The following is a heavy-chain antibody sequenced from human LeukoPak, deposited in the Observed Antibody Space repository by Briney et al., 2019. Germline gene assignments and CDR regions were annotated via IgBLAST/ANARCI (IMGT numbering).Heavy chain of an antibody. Sequence: GASVKVSCKASGYTFTSYGISWVRQAPGQGLEWMGWISAYNGNTNYAQKLQGRVTMTTDTSTSTAYMELRSLRSDDTAVYYCARVDIVVVPAAHLSPTGSWFNPWGQGTLVTVSS. CDR2: ISAYNGNT. CDR1: GYTFTSYG. V-gene: IGHV1-18*01. J-gene: IGHJ5*02. D-gene: IGHD2-2*01. CDR3: ARVDIVVVPAAHLSPTGSWFNP.